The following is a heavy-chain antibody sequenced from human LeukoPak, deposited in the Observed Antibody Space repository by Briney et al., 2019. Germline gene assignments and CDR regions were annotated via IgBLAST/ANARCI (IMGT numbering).Heavy chain of an antibody. Sequence: PGGSLRLSCAASGFTVSSNIMTWVRQAPGKGLEWVSVIYIGGSTYYADSVKGRFTISRDNSKNTLFLQMNSLRAEDTALYYCARDFCSGGSCYLFDFWGQGTLVTVSS. CDR1: GFTVSSNI. CDR2: IYIGGST. CDR3: ARDFCSGGSCYLFDF. J-gene: IGHJ4*02. D-gene: IGHD2-15*01. V-gene: IGHV3-53*01.